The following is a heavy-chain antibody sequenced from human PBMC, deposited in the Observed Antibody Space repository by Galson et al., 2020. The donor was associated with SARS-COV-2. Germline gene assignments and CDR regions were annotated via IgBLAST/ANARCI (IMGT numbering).Heavy chain of an antibody. CDR2: IKTYNGDT. D-gene: IGHD3-3*01. Sequence: ASVKVSCKASGYIFDDFGISWVRQAPGHGLEWMGWIKTYNGDTNYAQKLQGRVTMNTDAPTSTVYMALRILNFDDTAVYFCAREYDPDGKDYYDLDFWGQGTLVTVSS. CDR3: AREYDPDGKDYYDLDF. V-gene: IGHV1-18*04. CDR1: GYIFDDFG. J-gene: IGHJ4*02.